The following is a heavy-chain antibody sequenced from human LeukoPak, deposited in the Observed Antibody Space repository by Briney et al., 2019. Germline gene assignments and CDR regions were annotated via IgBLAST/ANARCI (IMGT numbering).Heavy chain of an antibody. J-gene: IGHJ4*02. V-gene: IGHV3-30*18. CDR1: GFTFSSYG. CDR2: ISYDGSNE. Sequence: GGSLRLSCAASGFTFSSYGMHWVGQAPGKGLEWGAVISYDGSNEYYADSVTGRFTISRDNSKNTLYLQMNSLRAEDTALYYCTKEGYYGSGSFPDYWGQGTLVTVSS. CDR3: TKEGYYGSGSFPDY. D-gene: IGHD3-10*01.